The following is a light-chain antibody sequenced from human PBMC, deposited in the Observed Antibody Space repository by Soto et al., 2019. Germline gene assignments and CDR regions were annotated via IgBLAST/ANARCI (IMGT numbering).Light chain of an antibody. J-gene: IGKJ1*01. CDR1: QSVSSN. V-gene: IGKV3-15*01. CDR3: QQYKKWPRT. Sequence: EIVLTQSPATLSLSPGERATLSCRASQSVSSNFAWYQQKPGQAPRLLIYDASTRATGIPARFSGSGSGTEFTLTISSLQSEDFAVYYCQQYKKWPRTFSHGTKVDIK. CDR2: DAS.